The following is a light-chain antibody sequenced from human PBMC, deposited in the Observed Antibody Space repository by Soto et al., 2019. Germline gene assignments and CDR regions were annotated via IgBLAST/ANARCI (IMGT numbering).Light chain of an antibody. J-gene: IGLJ3*02. CDR1: SSDVGGYDF. V-gene: IGLV2-11*01. CDR2: DVG. Sequence: QSALTQPRSGSGSPGQSVTLSCTGTSSDVGGYDFVSWYQQHPGKAPKLMIYDVGKRPSGVPDRFSGSKSGNSASLTISGLQAEDEADYYCSSYAGRYILGVFGGGTKLTVL. CDR3: SSYAGRYILGV.